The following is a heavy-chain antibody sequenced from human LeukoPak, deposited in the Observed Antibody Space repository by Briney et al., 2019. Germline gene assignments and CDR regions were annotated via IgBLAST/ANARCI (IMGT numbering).Heavy chain of an antibody. Sequence: PSETLSLTCTVSGGSISSSSYYWGWIRQPPGKGLEWIGSIYYSGSTYYNPSLKSRVTISVDTSKNQFSLKLSSVTAADTAVYYCARHGGDTAMVTEIDNWFDPWGQGTLVTVSS. D-gene: IGHD5-18*01. J-gene: IGHJ5*02. CDR3: ARHGGDTAMVTEIDNWFDP. V-gene: IGHV4-39*01. CDR1: GGSISSSSYY. CDR2: IYYSGST.